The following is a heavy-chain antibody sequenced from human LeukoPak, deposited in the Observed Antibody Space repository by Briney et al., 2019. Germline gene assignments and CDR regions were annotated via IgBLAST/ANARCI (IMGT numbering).Heavy chain of an antibody. V-gene: IGHV4-59*08. CDR1: GGSISSYY. J-gene: IGHJ5*02. Sequence: PSETLSLTCTVSGGSISSYYWSWIRQPPGKGLEWIGYIYYSGSTNYNPSLKSRVTISVDTSKNQFSLKLSSVTAADTAVYYCASSPYYYDSSALPGWFDPWGQGTLVTVSS. D-gene: IGHD3-22*01. CDR3: ASSPYYYDSSALPGWFDP. CDR2: IYYSGST.